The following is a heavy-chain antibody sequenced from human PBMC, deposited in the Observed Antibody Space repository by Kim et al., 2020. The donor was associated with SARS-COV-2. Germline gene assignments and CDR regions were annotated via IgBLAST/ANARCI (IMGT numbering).Heavy chain of an antibody. D-gene: IGHD3-10*01. V-gene: IGHV5-51*01. CDR2: IYPGDSDT. CDR1: GYSFTSYW. CDR3: ARRRDTVVRGVFMTCFDY. J-gene: IGHJ4*02. Sequence: GESLKISCKGSGYSFTSYWIGWVRQMPGKGLEWMGIIYPGDSDTRYSPSFQGQVTISADKSISTAYLQWSSLKASDTAMYYCARRRDTVVRGVFMTCFDYWGQGTLVTVSS.